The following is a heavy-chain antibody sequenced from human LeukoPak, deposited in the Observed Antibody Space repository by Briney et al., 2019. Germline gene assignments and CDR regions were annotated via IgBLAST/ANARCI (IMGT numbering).Heavy chain of an antibody. CDR3: TTDRRSWFGEPYYYGMDV. Sequence: GGSLRLSCAASGFTFSNAWMSWVRQAPGKGLEWVGRIKSKTDGGTTDYAAPVKGRFTISRDDSKNTLYLQMNSLKTEDTAVYYRTTDRRSWFGEPYYYGMDVWGKGTTVTVSS. CDR1: GFTFSNAW. D-gene: IGHD3-10*01. CDR2: IKSKTDGGTT. V-gene: IGHV3-15*01. J-gene: IGHJ6*04.